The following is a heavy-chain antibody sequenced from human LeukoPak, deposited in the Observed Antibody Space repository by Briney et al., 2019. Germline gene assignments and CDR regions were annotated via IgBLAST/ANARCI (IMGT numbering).Heavy chain of an antibody. V-gene: IGHV4-39*01. CDR3: ARHSTQTTHLDN. D-gene: IGHD1-14*01. J-gene: IGHJ4*02. Sequence: SETLSLTCTVSGGFIRNSIYYWAWIRQPPGKGLEWVASVYHIGSTYYNPSLTSRLITSVDSSKNQFSLNVTSVTAADTAVYFCARHSTQTTHLDNWGQGILVTVSS. CDR1: GGFIRNSIYY. CDR2: VYHIGST.